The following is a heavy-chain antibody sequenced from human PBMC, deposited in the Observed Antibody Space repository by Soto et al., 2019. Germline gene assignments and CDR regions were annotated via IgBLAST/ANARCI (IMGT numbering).Heavy chain of an antibody. Sequence: PSETLSLTCTVSGDSIRGGASFWIWIRQPPGKGLEWIANVYYSGSSYYNPSLKSRLTISVDTTKNQFSLQLKSMTAADTAVYYCAKLSCTSSTCYFPGWFDPWGQGTLVTVSS. D-gene: IGHD2-2*01. V-gene: IGHV4-31*03. CDR3: AKLSCTSSTCYFPGWFDP. CDR1: GDSIRGGASF. CDR2: VYYSGSS. J-gene: IGHJ5*02.